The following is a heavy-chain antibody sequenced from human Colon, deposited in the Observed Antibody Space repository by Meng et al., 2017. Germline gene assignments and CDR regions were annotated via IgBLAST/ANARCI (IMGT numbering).Heavy chain of an antibody. CDR1: GGSISSGGYY. CDR2: IYYSGST. J-gene: IGHJ4*02. CDR3: ARVDRDTGTYFDY. Sequence: QVHLQESGPGLVKPSQPLSLTCTVTGGSISSGGYYWSWIRQHPGKGLEFIGYIYYSGSTYYNPSLKSRVTISADTSKNQFSLKLTSVTAADTAVYYCARVDRDTGTYFDYWGQGILVTVSS. V-gene: IGHV4-31*03. D-gene: IGHD1-26*01.